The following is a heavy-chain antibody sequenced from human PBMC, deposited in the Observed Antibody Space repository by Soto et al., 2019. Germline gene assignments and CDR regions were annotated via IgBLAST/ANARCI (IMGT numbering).Heavy chain of an antibody. CDR1: GGSISSGGYY. Sequence: SETLSLTCTVSGGSISSGGYYWSWIRRHPGKGLEWIGYIYYSGSTYYNPSLKSRVTISVDTSKNQFSLKLSSVTAADTDVYYCSRGKTWFGHHDVFDIWGQETMVTASS. D-gene: IGHD3-10*01. J-gene: IGHJ3*02. CDR3: SRGKTWFGHHDVFDI. V-gene: IGHV4-31*03. CDR2: IYYSGST.